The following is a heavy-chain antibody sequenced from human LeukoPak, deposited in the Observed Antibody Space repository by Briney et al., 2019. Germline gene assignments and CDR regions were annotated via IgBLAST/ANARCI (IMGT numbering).Heavy chain of an antibody. CDR2: IAYDGSYK. D-gene: IGHD5-18*01. CDR3: GREYTARPVDY. CDR1: GFTFSNYA. Sequence: PGGSLRLSCAASGFTFSNYAMHWVRQAPGKGLEWVAVIAYDGSYKFFADSVKGRFAIFRDNSKNTLYLQMSSLRAEDTAVYYCGREYTARPVDYWGQGTLVTVSS. V-gene: IGHV3-30*09. J-gene: IGHJ4*02.